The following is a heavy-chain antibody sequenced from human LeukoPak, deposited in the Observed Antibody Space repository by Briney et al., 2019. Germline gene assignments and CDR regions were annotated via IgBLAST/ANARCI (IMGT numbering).Heavy chain of an antibody. Sequence: GGSLRLSCAASGFTFSSYSMNWVRQAPGKGLEWVSSISSSSSYIYYADSVKGRFTIPRDNAKNSLYLQMNSLRAEDTAVYYCARDLTGARRVDYWGQGTLVTVSS. V-gene: IGHV3-21*01. D-gene: IGHD1-1*01. CDR2: ISSSSSYI. CDR1: GFTFSSYS. J-gene: IGHJ4*02. CDR3: ARDLTGARRVDY.